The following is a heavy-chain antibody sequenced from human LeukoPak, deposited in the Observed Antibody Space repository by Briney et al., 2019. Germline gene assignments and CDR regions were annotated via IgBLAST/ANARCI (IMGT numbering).Heavy chain of an antibody. J-gene: IGHJ3*02. CDR2: IYTSGST. CDR3: ARESSIVGALGSDAFDI. V-gene: IGHV4-61*02. Sequence: NASQTLSLTCTVSGGSISSGSYYWSWIRQPAGKGLEWIGRIYTSGSTNYNPSLKSRVTISVDTSKNQFSLKLSSVTAADTAVYYSARESSIVGALGSDAFDIWGQGTMVTVSS. CDR1: GGSISSGSYY. D-gene: IGHD1-26*01.